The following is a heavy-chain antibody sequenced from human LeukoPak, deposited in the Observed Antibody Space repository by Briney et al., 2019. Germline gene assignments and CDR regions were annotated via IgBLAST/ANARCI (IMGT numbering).Heavy chain of an antibody. CDR3: AKDWAPHNRVYDCLDA. Sequence: GGSLRLSCVGSGFAFGVHAMSWVRQAPGKGPEWVATIGSGADLFYAESVKGRFTISRDDPRNTVWLQMNSLRAEDTALYYCAKDWAPHNRVYDCLDAWGQGTQVTVSS. CDR2: IGSGADL. V-gene: IGHV3-23*01. CDR1: GFAFGVHA. D-gene: IGHD3-16*01. J-gene: IGHJ5*02.